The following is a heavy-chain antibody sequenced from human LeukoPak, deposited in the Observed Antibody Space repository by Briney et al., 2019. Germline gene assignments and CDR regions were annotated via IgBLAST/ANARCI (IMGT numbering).Heavy chain of an antibody. CDR1: GGTFSSYA. CDR2: IIPILGTA. J-gene: IGHJ4*02. D-gene: IGHD5-18*01. CDR3: ARARYSYGDFFDY. Sequence: SVTVSCKASGGTFSSYAISWVRQAPGQGLEWMGGIIPILGTANYAQKFQGRVTITADKSTSTAYMELSSLRSEDTAVYYCARARYSYGDFFDYWGQGTLVTVSS. V-gene: IGHV1-69*10.